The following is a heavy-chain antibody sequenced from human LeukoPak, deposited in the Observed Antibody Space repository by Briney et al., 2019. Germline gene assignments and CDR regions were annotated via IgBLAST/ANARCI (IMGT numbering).Heavy chain of an antibody. Sequence: ASVKVSCKASGYTFTSYYMHWVRKPPGQGLEWMGIINPSGGSTSYAQKFQGRVTMTRDTSTSTVYMELSSLRSEDTAVYYCARDLLGTIDYWGQGTLVTVSS. V-gene: IGHV1-46*01. D-gene: IGHD1-14*01. CDR2: INPSGGST. CDR1: GYTFTSYY. CDR3: ARDLLGTIDY. J-gene: IGHJ4*02.